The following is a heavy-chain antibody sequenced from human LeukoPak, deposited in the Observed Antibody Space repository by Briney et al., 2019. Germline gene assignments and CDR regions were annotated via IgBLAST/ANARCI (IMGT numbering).Heavy chain of an antibody. D-gene: IGHD4-17*01. Sequence: KPSETLSLTCAVYGGSFSGYYWSWIRQPPGKGLEWIGEINHSGSTNYNPSLKSRVTISVDTSKNQFSLKLSSVTAADTAVYYCARVPTVTRFDYWGQGTLVTVSS. J-gene: IGHJ4*02. CDR1: GGSFSGYY. V-gene: IGHV4-34*01. CDR3: ARVPTVTRFDY. CDR2: INHSGST.